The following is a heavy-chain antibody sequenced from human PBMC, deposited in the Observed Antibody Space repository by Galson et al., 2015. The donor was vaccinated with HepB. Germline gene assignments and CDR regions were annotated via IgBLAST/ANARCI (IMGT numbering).Heavy chain of an antibody. CDR1: GGSISSSSYY. CDR3: ATDIAAAGNGVVPEETFTDY. CDR2: IYYSGST. J-gene: IGHJ4*02. Sequence: ETLSLPCTVSGGSISSSSYYWGWIRQPPGKGLEWIGSIYYSGSTYYNPSLKSRVTISVDTSKNQFSLKLSSVTAADTAVYYCATDIAAAGNGVVPEETFTDYWGQGTLVTVSS. V-gene: IGHV4-39*07. D-gene: IGHD6-13*01.